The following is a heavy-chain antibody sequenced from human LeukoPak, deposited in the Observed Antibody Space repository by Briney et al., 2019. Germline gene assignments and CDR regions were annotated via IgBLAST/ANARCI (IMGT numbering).Heavy chain of an antibody. CDR3: ARVHRDSGSYLAGAFDI. V-gene: IGHV3-66*01. Sequence: GGSLRLSCAASGFTFSSYSMNWVRQAPGKGLEWVSVIYSGGSTYYADSVKGRFTISRDNSKNTLYLQMNSLRAEDTAVYYCARVHRDSGSYLAGAFDIWGQGTMVTVSS. J-gene: IGHJ3*02. D-gene: IGHD1-26*01. CDR2: IYSGGST. CDR1: GFTFSSYS.